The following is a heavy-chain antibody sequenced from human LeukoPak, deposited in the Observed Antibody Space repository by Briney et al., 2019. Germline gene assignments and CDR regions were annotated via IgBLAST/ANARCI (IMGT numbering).Heavy chain of an antibody. J-gene: IGHJ4*02. CDR3: ARESIAAAGTPLDY. V-gene: IGHV4-34*01. CDR1: GGSFSGYY. D-gene: IGHD6-13*01. Sequence: SETLSLTCAVYGGSFSGYYWSWIRQPPGKGLEWIGEINHSGSTNYNPSLKSRVTTSVDTSKNQFSLKLSSVTAADTAVYYCARESIAAAGTPLDYWGQGTLVTVSS. CDR2: INHSGST.